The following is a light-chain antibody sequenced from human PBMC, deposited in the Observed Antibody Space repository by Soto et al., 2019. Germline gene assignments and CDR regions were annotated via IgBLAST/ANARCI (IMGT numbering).Light chain of an antibody. V-gene: IGKV1-9*01. CDR1: QGISSY. CDR3: QQLNSYPRGLT. Sequence: DIQLTQSPSFLSASVGDRVTITCRASQGISSYLAWYQQKPGKAPKLLIYAASTLQSGVPSRFSGSGSGTEFTLTISSLQPEDFATYYSQQLNSYPRGLTFGGGTKVEI. CDR2: AAS. J-gene: IGKJ4*01.